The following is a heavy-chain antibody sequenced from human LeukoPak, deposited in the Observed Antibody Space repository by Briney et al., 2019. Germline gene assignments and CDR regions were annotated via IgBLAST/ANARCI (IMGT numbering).Heavy chain of an antibody. CDR2: IYPGDSDT. CDR3: TRRMTRGVITSPFDS. Sequence: GESLKISCKGSGYSFTNYWIGWVRQMPGKGLELMGLIYPGDSDTTYSPSFQGQVTISADKSITTAYLQWSSLKAWDTAMYYCTRRMTRGVITSPFDSWGQGTLVSVSS. V-gene: IGHV5-51*01. D-gene: IGHD3-10*01. CDR1: GYSFTNYW. J-gene: IGHJ4*02.